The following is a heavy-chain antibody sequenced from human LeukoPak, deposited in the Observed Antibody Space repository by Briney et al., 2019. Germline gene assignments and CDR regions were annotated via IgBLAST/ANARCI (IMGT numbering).Heavy chain of an antibody. CDR3: ARDALIDYSRPFDI. J-gene: IGHJ3*02. D-gene: IGHD3-16*01. Sequence: GGSLRLSCAASGFILSNHWMTWVRQAPGKGPEWVANMNKDGSEKYYVDSVKGRFTISRDTAKNSLYLQMNSLRAEDTAVYYCARDALIDYSRPFDIWGQGTMVTVSS. V-gene: IGHV3-7*03. CDR2: MNKDGSEK. CDR1: GFILSNHW.